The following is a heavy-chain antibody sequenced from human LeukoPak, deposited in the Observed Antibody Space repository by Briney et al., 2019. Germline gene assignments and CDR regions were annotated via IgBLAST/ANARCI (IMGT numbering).Heavy chain of an antibody. CDR3: ARAPPPGYDYVWGSYRLEYFDY. CDR2: IKQDGSEK. CDR1: GFTFSSYW. V-gene: IGHV3-7*01. D-gene: IGHD3-16*02. J-gene: IGHJ4*02. Sequence: GGSLRLFCAASGFTFSSYWMSWVRQAPGKGLEWVANIKQDGSEKYYVDSVKGRFTISRDNAKNSLYLQMNSLRAEDTAVYYCARAPPPGYDYVWGSYRLEYFDYWGQGTLVTVSS.